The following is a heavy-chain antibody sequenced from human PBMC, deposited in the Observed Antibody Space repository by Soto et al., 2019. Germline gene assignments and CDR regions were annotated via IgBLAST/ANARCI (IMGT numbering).Heavy chain of an antibody. J-gene: IGHJ6*02. CDR2: IIPIFGTA. Sequence: QVQLVQSGAEVKKPGSSVKVSCKACGGTFSSYAISWVRQAPGQGLEWMGGIIPIFGTANYAQKFQGRVTITADESTSTAYMELSSLRSEDTAVYYCARGRGYYYDSSGYYSDLYYYYGMDVWGQGTTVTVSS. CDR1: GGTFSSYA. D-gene: IGHD3-22*01. V-gene: IGHV1-69*01. CDR3: ARGRGYYYDSSGYYSDLYYYYGMDV.